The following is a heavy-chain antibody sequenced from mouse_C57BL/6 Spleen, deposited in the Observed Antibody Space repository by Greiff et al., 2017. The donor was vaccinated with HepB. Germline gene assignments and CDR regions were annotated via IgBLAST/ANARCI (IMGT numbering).Heavy chain of an antibody. CDR1: GYAFSSYW. Sequence: QVQLQQSGAELVKPGASVKISCKASGYAFSSYWMNWVKQRPGKGLEWIGQIYPGDGDTNYNGKFKGKATLTADKSSSTAYMQLSSLTSEDSAVYFCARSLFTTVNYYAMDYWRQGTSVTVSS. J-gene: IGHJ4*01. V-gene: IGHV1-80*01. D-gene: IGHD1-1*01. CDR2: IYPGDGDT. CDR3: ARSLFTTVNYYAMDY.